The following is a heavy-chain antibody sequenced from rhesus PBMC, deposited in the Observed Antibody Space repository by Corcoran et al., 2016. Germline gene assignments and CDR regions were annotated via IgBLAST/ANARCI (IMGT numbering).Heavy chain of an antibody. J-gene: IGHJ4*01. CDR3: ASWVGANPGFDY. CDR2: IYGSGSST. D-gene: IGHD1-44*02. CDR1: GGSISSNY. Sequence: QLQLQESGPGLVKPSETLSLTCAVSGGSISSNYWSWIRQAPGKGLEWIGYIYGSGSSTNYNPSLKSRVTLSVDTSKNQLSLKLSCVTAADTAVYYCASWVGANPGFDYWGQGVLVTVSS. V-gene: IGHV4S11*01.